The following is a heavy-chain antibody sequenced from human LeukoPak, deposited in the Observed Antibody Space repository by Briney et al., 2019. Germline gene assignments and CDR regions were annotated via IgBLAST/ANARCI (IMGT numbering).Heavy chain of an antibody. CDR1: GYSFTSYW. D-gene: IGHD6-13*01. CDR2: IYPGDSDT. Sequence: GESLKISCKGSGYSFTSYWIGWVRQMPGKGLEWMGIIYPGDSDTRYSPSFQGQVTISADKSISTAYLQWSSLKASDTAMYYCARYTAAAGPFVDPWGQGTPVTVSS. CDR3: ARYTAAAGPFVDP. V-gene: IGHV5-51*01. J-gene: IGHJ5*02.